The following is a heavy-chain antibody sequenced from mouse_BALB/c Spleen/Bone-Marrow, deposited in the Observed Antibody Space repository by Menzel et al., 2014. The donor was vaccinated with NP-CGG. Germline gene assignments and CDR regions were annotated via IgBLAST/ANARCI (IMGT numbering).Heavy chain of an antibody. J-gene: IGHJ4*01. CDR1: GFSLTGYG. V-gene: IGHV2-6-7*01. Sequence: VQLVESGPGLVAPSQSLSITCTVSGFSLTGYGVNWVRQPPGKGLEWLGMIWGDGSTDYNSALKSRLSISKDNSKSQVFLKMNSLQTDNTARYYCARDRGYDSYYAMDYWGQGTSVTVSS. D-gene: IGHD2-2*01. CDR2: IWGDGST. CDR3: ARDRGYDSYYAMDY.